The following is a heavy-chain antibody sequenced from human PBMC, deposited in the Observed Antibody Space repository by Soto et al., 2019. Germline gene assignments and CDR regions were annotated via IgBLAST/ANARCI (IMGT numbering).Heavy chain of an antibody. D-gene: IGHD3-3*01. CDR1: GGSFSGYY. J-gene: IGHJ5*02. Sequence: LSLTCAVYGGSFSGYYWSWIRQPPGKGLEWIGEINHSGSTNYNPSLKSRVTISVDTSKNQFSLKLSSVTAADTAVYYCARGSVNYDVWSGYYGSNWFDPWGQGTLVTVSS. CDR2: INHSGST. CDR3: ARGSVNYDVWSGYYGSNWFDP. V-gene: IGHV4-34*01.